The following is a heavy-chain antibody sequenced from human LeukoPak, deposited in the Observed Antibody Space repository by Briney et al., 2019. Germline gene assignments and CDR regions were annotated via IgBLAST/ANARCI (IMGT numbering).Heavy chain of an antibody. CDR2: ISSSFNYL. CDR1: GFTFSSFS. Sequence: GGSLRLSCAASGFTFSSFSMNWVRPAPGKGLEWVTSISSSFNYLYYADSVKGRFTISRDNAKNSLYLQMNSLRAEDTAVYYCARPSAYSPDGFDVWGQGTMVTISS. J-gene: IGHJ3*01. V-gene: IGHV3-21*01. D-gene: IGHD1-26*01. CDR3: ARPSAYSPDGFDV.